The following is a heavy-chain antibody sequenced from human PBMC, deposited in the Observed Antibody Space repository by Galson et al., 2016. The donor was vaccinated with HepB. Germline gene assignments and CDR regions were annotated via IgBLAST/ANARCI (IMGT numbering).Heavy chain of an antibody. J-gene: IGHJ3*02. Sequence: SLRLSCAASGFTFINAWMTWVRQAPGKGLEWVGRINSKTDGVTTDYGAPVRGRFTISRDDSKNTVYLQMNRLKSEDTAVYYCTKGLEKWLQFDAFDIWGQGTMVTVSS. D-gene: IGHD5-24*01. CDR2: INSKTDGVTT. CDR1: GFTFINAW. CDR3: TKGLEKWLQFDAFDI. V-gene: IGHV3-15*01.